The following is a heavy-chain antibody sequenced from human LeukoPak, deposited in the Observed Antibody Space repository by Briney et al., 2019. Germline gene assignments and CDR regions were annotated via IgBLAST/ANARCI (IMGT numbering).Heavy chain of an antibody. Sequence: GGSLRLSCAASGFTFSSYGMHWVRQAPGKGLEWVAVTWHDGSNKYYADSVKGVKGRFTISRDNSKNTLYLQMNSLRAEDTAVYYCARDPGYPYYFDYWGQGTLVTVSS. D-gene: IGHD5-12*01. V-gene: IGHV3-33*01. CDR3: ARDPGYPYYFDY. J-gene: IGHJ4*02. CDR2: TWHDGSNK. CDR1: GFTFSSYG.